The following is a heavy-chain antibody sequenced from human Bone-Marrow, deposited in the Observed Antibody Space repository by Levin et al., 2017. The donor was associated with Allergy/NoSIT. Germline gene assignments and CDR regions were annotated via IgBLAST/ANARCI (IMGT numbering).Heavy chain of an antibody. CDR3: ASLGIAAAGYSPLDY. CDR1: GFTFRSYA. D-gene: IGHD6-13*01. V-gene: IGHV3-30-3*01. Sequence: LSLTCAASGFTFRSYAMHWVRQAPGKGLEWVAVISYDGSNKYYADSVKGRFTISRDNSKNTLYLQMNSLRAEDTAVYYCASLGIAAAGYSPLDYWGQGTLVTVSS. J-gene: IGHJ4*02. CDR2: ISYDGSNK.